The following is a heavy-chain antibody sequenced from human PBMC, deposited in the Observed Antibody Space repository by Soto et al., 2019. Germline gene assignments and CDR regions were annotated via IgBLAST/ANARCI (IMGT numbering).Heavy chain of an antibody. D-gene: IGHD3-22*01. CDR2: INPKSGGT. CDR1: GYSFTDYH. Sequence: ASVKVSCKASGYSFTDYHIHWVRQAPGQGLEWLGRINPKSGGTSTAQKFQDRVTMTADTSITTAYMDLARLRPDETAIFYCARGAQGFFPVSGIYFYFDHWGQGTPVTV. V-gene: IGHV1-2*06. J-gene: IGHJ4*02. CDR3: ARGAQGFFPVSGIYFYFDH.